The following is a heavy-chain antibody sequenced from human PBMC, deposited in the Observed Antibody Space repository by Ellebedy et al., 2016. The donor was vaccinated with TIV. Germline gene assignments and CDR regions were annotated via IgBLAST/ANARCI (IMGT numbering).Heavy chain of an antibody. CDR1: GFTFSNYW. J-gene: IGHJ6*02. Sequence: GGSLRLXXAASGFTFSNYWIHWVRQAPGKGLVWVSCINSHGSSTSYADSVKGRFTISRDNAKNTLYLQMNSLRAEDTAVYFCARDLAESYGMDVWGQGTTVTVSS. CDR3: ARDLAESYGMDV. CDR2: INSHGSST. D-gene: IGHD3-16*01. V-gene: IGHV3-74*01.